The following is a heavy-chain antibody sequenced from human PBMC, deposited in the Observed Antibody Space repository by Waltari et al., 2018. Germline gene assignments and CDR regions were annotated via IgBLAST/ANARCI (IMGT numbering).Heavy chain of an antibody. CDR2: TNYRAKGSN. J-gene: IGHJ4*02. D-gene: IGHD6-6*01. V-gene: IGHV6-1*01. CDR1: GDSVSVNSAAA. Sequence: QVQLQQSGPGLVKPSQTLSLTCAVSGDSVSVNSAAAWNWIRQSPSRGLEWLGRTNYRAKGSNENAVSGRSLITINPDTSKNQSSLHLNSVTPEDTAVYYCARGSSNSFDSWGQGILVTVSS. CDR3: ARGSSNSFDS.